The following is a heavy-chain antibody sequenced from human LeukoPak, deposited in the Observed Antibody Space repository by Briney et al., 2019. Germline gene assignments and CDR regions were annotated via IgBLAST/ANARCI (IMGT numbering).Heavy chain of an antibody. CDR1: GFTPSNYW. D-gene: IGHD2-15*01. V-gene: IGHV3-7*01. CDR2: IKGDGSEI. CDR3: ARDGSSFDY. Sequence: RGSLRLSSEPSGFTPSNYWMSWGRPAPQERLEWVDNIKGDGSEIYYVDSVKGRFTITRDNDKNSLYLQMNNLRAEDTAVYYCARDGSSFDYWGQGALVTVSS. J-gene: IGHJ4*02.